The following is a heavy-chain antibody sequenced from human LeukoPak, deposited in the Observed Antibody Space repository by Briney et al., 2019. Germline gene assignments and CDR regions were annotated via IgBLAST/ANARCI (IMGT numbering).Heavy chain of an antibody. Sequence: PGGSLRLSCAASGFTVGSHAMTWVRQAPGKGLGWVSVIYSSGNTYYADSVKGRFSVSRDNSKNTGSLQMSSLRAEDTAVYYCATTRGTSYDYWGPGTLVTVSS. CDR3: ATTRGTSYDY. CDR2: IYSSGNT. V-gene: IGHV3-66*01. CDR1: GFTVGSHA. D-gene: IGHD1-1*01. J-gene: IGHJ4*02.